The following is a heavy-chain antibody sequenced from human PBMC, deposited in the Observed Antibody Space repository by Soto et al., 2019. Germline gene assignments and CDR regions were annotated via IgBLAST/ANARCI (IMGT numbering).Heavy chain of an antibody. J-gene: IGHJ5*02. CDR1: GFTFSSYG. CDR2: ISYDGSNK. CDR3: AKGYCSGGSCYFPWFDP. D-gene: IGHD2-15*01. Sequence: GSLRLSCAASGFTFSSYGMHWVRQAPGKGLEWVEVISYDGSNKYYADSVKGRFTISRDNSKNTLYLQMNSLRAEDTAVYYCAKGYCSGGSCYFPWFDPWGQGTLVTVSS. V-gene: IGHV3-30*18.